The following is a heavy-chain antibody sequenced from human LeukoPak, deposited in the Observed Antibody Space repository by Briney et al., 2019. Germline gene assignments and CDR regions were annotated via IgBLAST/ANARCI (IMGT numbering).Heavy chain of an antibody. Sequence: GGSLRLSCVASGFTFSTFAMIWVRQPPGKGLEWVSSIFPSGGEIHYADSVRGRFTISRDNSKSILSLQMNSLRAEGTATYYCATYRQVLLPFESWGQGTLVTVSS. V-gene: IGHV3-23*01. D-gene: IGHD5-18*01. J-gene: IGHJ4*02. CDR1: GFTFSTFA. CDR3: ATYRQVLLPFES. CDR2: IFPSGGEI.